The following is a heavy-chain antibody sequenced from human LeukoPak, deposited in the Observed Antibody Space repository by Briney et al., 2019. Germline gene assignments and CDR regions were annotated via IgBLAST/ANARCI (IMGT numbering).Heavy chain of an antibody. D-gene: IGHD4-11*01. CDR3: TKTFYSDSTFDY. Sequence: GGSLRLSCAASGFTFNSYWMSWVRQAPGKGLEWVANIKQDGSEKYYVDSVKGRFTISRDNAKNSLYLQMNSLNTDDTAVYYCTKTFYSDSTFDYWGRGTLVTVSS. CDR2: IKQDGSEK. V-gene: IGHV3-7*03. J-gene: IGHJ4*02. CDR1: GFTFNSYW.